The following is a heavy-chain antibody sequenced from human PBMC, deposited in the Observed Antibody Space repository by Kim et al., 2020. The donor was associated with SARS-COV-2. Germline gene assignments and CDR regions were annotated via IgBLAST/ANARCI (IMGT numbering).Heavy chain of an antibody. CDR2: IYYSGST. CDR1: GGSISSSSYY. J-gene: IGHJ4*02. CDR3: ARVHVYYFDY. Sequence: SETLSLTCTVSGGSISSSSYYWGWIRQPPGKGLEWIGSIYYSGSTYYNPSLKSRVTISVDTSKNQFSLKLSSVTAADTAVYYCARVHVYYFDYWGQGTLVTVSS. V-gene: IGHV4-39*07.